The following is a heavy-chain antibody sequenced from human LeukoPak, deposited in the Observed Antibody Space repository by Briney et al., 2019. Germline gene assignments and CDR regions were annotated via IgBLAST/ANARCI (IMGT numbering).Heavy chain of an antibody. J-gene: IGHJ4*02. V-gene: IGHV3-7*01. CDR1: GFTFSSYG. D-gene: IGHD4-23*01. Sequence: GGSLRLSCAASGFTFSSYGMSWVRQAPGKGLEWVANIKQDGSEKYYVDSVKGRFTISRDNAKNSLYLQMNSLRAEDTAVYYCARAGYGGKFLPGGVDYWGQGTLVTVSS. CDR3: ARAGYGGKFLPGGVDY. CDR2: IKQDGSEK.